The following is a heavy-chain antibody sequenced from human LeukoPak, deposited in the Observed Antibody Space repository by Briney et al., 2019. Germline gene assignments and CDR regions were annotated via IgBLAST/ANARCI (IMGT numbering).Heavy chain of an antibody. J-gene: IGHJ4*02. D-gene: IGHD3-22*01. V-gene: IGHV3-33*08. Sequence: PGGSLRLSCAASGFTFRDHYMGWVRQAPGKGLEWVAVIWSHGRNEYYSDSVKGRFTISRDISKNTLYLQMDSLRAEDTAVYYCARDDDTSGHYGRFFWGQGTLVTVSS. CDR2: IWSHGRNE. CDR3: ARDDDTSGHYGRFF. CDR1: GFTFRDHY.